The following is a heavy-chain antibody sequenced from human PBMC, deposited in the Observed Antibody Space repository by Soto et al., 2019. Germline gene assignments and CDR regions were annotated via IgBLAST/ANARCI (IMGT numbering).Heavy chain of an antibody. CDR2: IYWDDDK. Sequence: QITLKESGPTLVKPTQTLTLTCTFSGFSLSTSGVGVGWIRQPPGKALEWLALIYWDDDKRYSPSLKSRLTIAKDTSKNQVVLTMTNMDPVDTATYYCAHLRFLEWFWYFVLWGRGTLVTVSS. J-gene: IGHJ2*01. V-gene: IGHV2-5*02. CDR1: GFSLSTSGVG. CDR3: AHLRFLEWFWYFVL. D-gene: IGHD3-3*01.